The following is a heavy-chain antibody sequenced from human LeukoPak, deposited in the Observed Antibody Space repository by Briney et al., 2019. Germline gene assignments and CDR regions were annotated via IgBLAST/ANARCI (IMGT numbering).Heavy chain of an antibody. CDR2: ISYDGSNK. Sequence: GGSLRLSCAASGFTFSSYAIHWVRQAPGKGLEWVAVISYDGSNKYYADSVKGRFTISRDNSKNTLYLQMNSLRAEDTAVYHCARDASPWELLPSDAFDIWGQGTMVTVSS. CDR1: GFTFSSYA. J-gene: IGHJ3*02. D-gene: IGHD1-26*01. V-gene: IGHV3-30-3*01. CDR3: ARDASPWELLPSDAFDI.